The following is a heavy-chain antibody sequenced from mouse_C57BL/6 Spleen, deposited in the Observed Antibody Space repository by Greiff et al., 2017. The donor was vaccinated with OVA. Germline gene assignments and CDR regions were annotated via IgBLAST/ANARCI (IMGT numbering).Heavy chain of an antibody. CDR3: ARGGYYGSSSDWYFDV. V-gene: IGHV1-26*01. CDR2: INPNNGGT. J-gene: IGHJ1*03. Sequence: EVQLQQSGPELVKPGASVKISCKASGYTFTDYYMNWVKQSHGKSLEWIGDINPNNGGTSYNQKFKGKATLTVDKSSSTAYMELRSLTSEDSAVYYCARGGYYGSSSDWYFDVWGTGTTVTVSS. CDR1: GYTFTDYY. D-gene: IGHD1-1*01.